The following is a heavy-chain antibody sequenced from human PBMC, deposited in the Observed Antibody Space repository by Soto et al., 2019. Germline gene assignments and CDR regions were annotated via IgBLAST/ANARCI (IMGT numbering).Heavy chain of an antibody. V-gene: IGHV1-3*05. D-gene: IGHD2-21*02. J-gene: IGHJ4*02. CDR1: GYTFTSHA. CDR2: INAGNGNT. Sequence: QVQLVQSGAEEKKPGASVKVSCKASGYTFTSHAMHWVRQAPGQRLEWMGWINAGNGNTKYSQKFQGRVTITRDTSASTAYMELSSLRSEDTAVYYCAMSIVVVTALDYWGQGTLVTVSS. CDR3: AMSIVVVTALDY.